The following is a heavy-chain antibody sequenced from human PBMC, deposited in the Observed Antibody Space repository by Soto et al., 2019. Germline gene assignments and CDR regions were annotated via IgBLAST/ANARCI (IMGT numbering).Heavy chain of an antibody. V-gene: IGHV1-18*04. CDR1: GYTFTSYG. Sequence: ASVKVSCKASGYTFTSYGISWVRQAPGQGLEWMGWISAYNGNTNYAQKLQGRVTMTTDTSTSTAYMELRSLRSDDTAVYYCARDRMYWNPGGYYGMDVWGNGTKVTVSS. CDR2: ISAYNGNT. CDR3: ARDRMYWNPGGYYGMDV. J-gene: IGHJ6*04. D-gene: IGHD1-1*01.